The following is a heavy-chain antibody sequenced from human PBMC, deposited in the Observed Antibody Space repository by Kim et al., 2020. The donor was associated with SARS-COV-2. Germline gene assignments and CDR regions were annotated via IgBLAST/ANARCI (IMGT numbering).Heavy chain of an antibody. CDR1: GFTFSSYA. D-gene: IGHD4-17*01. V-gene: IGHV3-30-3*01. Sequence: GGSLRLSCAASGFTFSSYAMHWVRQAPGKGLEWVAVISYDGSNKYYADSVKGRFTISRDNSKNTLYLQMNSLRAEDTAVYYCARGRSYYGGRAFDIWGQGTMVTVSS. CDR2: ISYDGSNK. CDR3: ARGRSYYGGRAFDI. J-gene: IGHJ3*02.